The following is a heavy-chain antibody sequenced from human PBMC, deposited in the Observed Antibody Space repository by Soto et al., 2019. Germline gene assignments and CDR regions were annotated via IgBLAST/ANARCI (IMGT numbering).Heavy chain of an antibody. CDR3: ARDPYCSGGSCYSTIEYFQH. Sequence: GGSLRLSCAASGFTFSSYGMHWVRQAPGKGLEWVAVIWYDGSNKYYADSVKGRFTISRDNSKNTLYLQMNSLRAEDTAVYYCARDPYCSGGSCYSTIEYFQHWGQGTLVTVSS. J-gene: IGHJ1*01. CDR1: GFTFSSYG. D-gene: IGHD2-15*01. CDR2: IWYDGSNK. V-gene: IGHV3-33*01.